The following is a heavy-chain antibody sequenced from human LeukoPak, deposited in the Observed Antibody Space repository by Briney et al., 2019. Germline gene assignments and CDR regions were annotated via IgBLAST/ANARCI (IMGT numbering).Heavy chain of an antibody. CDR1: GFTFSNYA. D-gene: IGHD3-10*01. CDR3: AKDYYGSGS. Sequence: GGSLRLSCAASGFTFSNYAMTRVRQAPGKGLEWVSAISGSGGSTYYADSVKGRFTISRDNPKNTLYLQMNSLRAEDTAVYYCAKDYYGSGSWGQGALVTVSS. J-gene: IGHJ4*02. V-gene: IGHV3-23*01. CDR2: ISGSGGST.